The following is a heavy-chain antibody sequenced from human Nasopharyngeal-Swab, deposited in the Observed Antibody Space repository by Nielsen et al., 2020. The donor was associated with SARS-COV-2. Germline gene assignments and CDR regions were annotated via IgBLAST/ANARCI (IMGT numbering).Heavy chain of an antibody. J-gene: IGHJ4*02. D-gene: IGHD4-17*01. CDR2: ISYDGSNK. Sequence: WSRQPSAEGLEWVAVISYDGSNKYYADSVKGRFTISRDNSKNTLYLQMNSLRAEDTAVYYCARDAPDYGDYAIDYWGQGTLVTVSS. V-gene: IGHV3-30-3*01. CDR3: ARDAPDYGDYAIDY.